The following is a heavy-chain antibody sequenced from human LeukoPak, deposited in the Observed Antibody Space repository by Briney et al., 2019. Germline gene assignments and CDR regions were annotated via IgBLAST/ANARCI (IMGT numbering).Heavy chain of an antibody. CDR1: GFTFSSYA. CDR3: ARDAGGSVMEHDY. V-gene: IGHV3-30-3*01. D-gene: IGHD1/OR15-1a*01. J-gene: IGHJ4*02. CDR2: ISYDGSNK. Sequence: GGSLRLSCAASGFTFSSYAMSWVRQAPGKGLEWVAVISYDGSNKYYADSVKGRFTISRDNSKNTLYLQMNSLRAEDTAVYYCARDAGGSVMEHDYWGQGTLVTVSS.